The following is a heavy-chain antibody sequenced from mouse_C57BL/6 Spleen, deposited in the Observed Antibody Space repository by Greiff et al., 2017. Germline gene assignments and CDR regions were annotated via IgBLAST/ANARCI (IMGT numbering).Heavy chain of an antibody. J-gene: IGHJ1*03. V-gene: IGHV1-82*01. CDR2: IYPGDGDT. CDR3: ARVLGGYFDV. CDR1: GYAFSSSW. D-gene: IGHD1-1*01. Sequence: QVQLKESGPELVKPGASVKISCKASGYAFSSSWMNWVKQRPGKGLEWIGRIYPGDGDTNYNGKFKGKATLTADKSSSTAYMQLSSLTSEDSAVYFCARVLGGYFDVWGTGTTVTVSS.